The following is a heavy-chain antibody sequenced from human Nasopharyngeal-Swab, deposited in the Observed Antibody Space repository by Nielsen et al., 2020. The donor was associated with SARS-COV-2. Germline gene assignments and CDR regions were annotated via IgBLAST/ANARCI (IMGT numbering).Heavy chain of an antibody. V-gene: IGHV3-21*01. CDR3: ARSLGAEVLAVEHY. J-gene: IGHJ4*02. CDR2: ISSSSRYI. D-gene: IGHD3-10*01. CDR1: GFIFNTYG. Sequence: GGSLRLSCEASGFIFNTYGMNWVRQAPGKGLELVSSISSSSRYIFYADSVRGRFTNSRDNAKKSVFLQMDRLRVGDTAVYYCARSLGAEVLAVEHYWGQGTPVTVSS.